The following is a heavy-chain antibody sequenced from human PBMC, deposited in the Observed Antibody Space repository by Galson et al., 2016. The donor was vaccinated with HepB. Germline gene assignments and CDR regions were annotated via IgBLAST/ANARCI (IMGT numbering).Heavy chain of an antibody. Sequence: SLRLSCAASGFTFSSYAMSWVRQAPGKGLEWVSAISGSGGSTYYADSVKGRFTISRDNSKNTLYRQMNSLRAEDTAVYYCAKAVVVIPLYFDYWGQGTLVTVSS. V-gene: IGHV3-23*01. CDR2: ISGSGGST. J-gene: IGHJ4*02. CDR1: GFTFSSYA. CDR3: AKAVVVIPLYFDY. D-gene: IGHD3-22*01.